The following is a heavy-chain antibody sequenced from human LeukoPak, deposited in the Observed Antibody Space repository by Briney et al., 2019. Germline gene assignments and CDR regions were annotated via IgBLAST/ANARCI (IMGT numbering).Heavy chain of an antibody. CDR3: ARDLGATVHLFDY. CDR2: IIPIFGTA. J-gene: IGHJ4*02. Sequence: ASVKVSCKASGGTFSSYAISWVRQAPGQGLEWMGGIIPIFGTANYAQKFQGRVTITADESTSTAYMELRSLRSDDTAVYYCARDLGATVHLFDYWGQGTLVTVSS. CDR1: GGTFSSYA. V-gene: IGHV1-69*13. D-gene: IGHD1-26*01.